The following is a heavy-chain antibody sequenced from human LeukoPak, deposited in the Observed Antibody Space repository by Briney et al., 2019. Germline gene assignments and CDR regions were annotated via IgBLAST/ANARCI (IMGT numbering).Heavy chain of an antibody. V-gene: IGHV3-49*04. Sequence: PGGSLRLSCAASGFTFSSYAMSWVRQAPGKGLEWVGFIRSKAYGGTTEYAASVKGRFTISRDDSKSIAYLQMNSLKTEDTAVYYCTRGYLGAGYYYYYMDVWGKGTTVTVSS. CDR3: TRGYLGAGYYYYYMDV. J-gene: IGHJ6*03. CDR1: GFTFSSYA. CDR2: IRSKAYGGTT. D-gene: IGHD3-16*01.